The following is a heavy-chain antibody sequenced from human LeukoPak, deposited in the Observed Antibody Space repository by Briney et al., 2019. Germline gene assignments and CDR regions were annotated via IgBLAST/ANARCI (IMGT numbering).Heavy chain of an antibody. V-gene: IGHV3-49*04. D-gene: IGHD6-13*01. Sequence: GGSLRLSCTASGFTFGDHAMSWVRQAPGKGLEWVGFIRSKAYGGTTEYAASVKGRFTISRDDSKSIAYLQMNSLKTEDTAVYYCTRGSTRARIAAAGTVHWGQGTLVTVSS. CDR1: GFTFGDHA. J-gene: IGHJ4*02. CDR3: TRGSTRARIAAAGTVH. CDR2: IRSKAYGGTT.